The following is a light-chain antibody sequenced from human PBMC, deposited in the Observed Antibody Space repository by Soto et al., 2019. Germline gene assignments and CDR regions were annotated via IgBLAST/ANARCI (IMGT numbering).Light chain of an antibody. CDR3: SSYTSSSTDVV. CDR1: SSDVGGYNY. V-gene: IGLV2-14*01. CDR2: DVS. J-gene: IGLJ2*01. Sequence: QSALTQPASVSGSPGQSITISCTGTSSDVGGYNYVSWYHQHPGIAPKLLIYDVSNRPSGVSNRFSGSKSGNTASLTISGLQAEDEADYYCSSYTSSSTDVVFGGGTKLTVL.